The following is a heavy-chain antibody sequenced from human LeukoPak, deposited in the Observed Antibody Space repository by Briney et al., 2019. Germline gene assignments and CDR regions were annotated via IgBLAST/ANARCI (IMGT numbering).Heavy chain of an antibody. CDR2: ISGSGGST. J-gene: IGHJ6*02. V-gene: IGHV3-23*01. Sequence: GGSLRPSCAASGFTFSSYAMSWVRQAPGKGLEWVSAISGSGGSTYYADSVKGRFTISRDNSKNTLYLQMNSLRAEDTAVYYCAKVDSIFGVAPYGMDVWGQGTTVTVSS. CDR1: GFTFSSYA. D-gene: IGHD3-3*01. CDR3: AKVDSIFGVAPYGMDV.